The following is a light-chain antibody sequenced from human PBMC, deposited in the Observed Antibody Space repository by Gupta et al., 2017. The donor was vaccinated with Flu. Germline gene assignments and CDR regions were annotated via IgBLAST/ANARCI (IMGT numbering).Light chain of an antibody. CDR3: QQYFSVPLT. J-gene: IGKJ3*01. V-gene: IGKV4-1*01. CDR1: QSLLYSGDNKNY. CDR2: EAS. Sequence: NCKSSQSLLYSGDNKNYLTWFQQRQGQPPKLLIYEASTRKSGVPGRFTGSGSGTDFTLTSSSLQAEDVAVYYCQQYFSVPLTFGPGTKVDVK.